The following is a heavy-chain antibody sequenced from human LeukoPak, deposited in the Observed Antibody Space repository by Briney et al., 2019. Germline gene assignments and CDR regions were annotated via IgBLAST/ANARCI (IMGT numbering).Heavy chain of an antibody. CDR2: IIPIFGTA. D-gene: IGHD5-18*01. CDR3: ARDLLGGYGPKNWFDP. V-gene: IGHV1-69*13. J-gene: IGHJ5*02. Sequence: ASVKVSCKASGGTFSSYAISWVRQAAGQGLEWMGGIIPIFGTANYAQKFQGRVTITADESTSTAYMELSSLRSEDTAVYYCARDLLGGYGPKNWFDPWGQGTLVTVSS. CDR1: GGTFSSYA.